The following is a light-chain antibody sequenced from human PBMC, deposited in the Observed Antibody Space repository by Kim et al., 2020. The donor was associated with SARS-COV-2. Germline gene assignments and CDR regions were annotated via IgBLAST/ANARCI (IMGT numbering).Light chain of an antibody. J-gene: IGKJ2*01. CDR2: GAS. Sequence: WCPGEGATLSCRASQSVSSSYLAWYQQKPGQAPRLFIYGASSRATGIPDRFSGRGSGTDFTLSISRLEPEDFAVYYCQQYGSSPYTFGQGTKLEI. V-gene: IGKV3-20*01. CDR1: QSVSSSY. CDR3: QQYGSSPYT.